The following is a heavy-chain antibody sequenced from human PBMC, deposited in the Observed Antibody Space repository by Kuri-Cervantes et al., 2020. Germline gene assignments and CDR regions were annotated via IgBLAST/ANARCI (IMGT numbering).Heavy chain of an antibody. CDR2: MYYSGST. Sequence: SETLSLTCTVSGGSISSSSYYWGWIRQPPGKGLEWIGSMYYSGSTYYNPSLKSRVTISVDTSKNQFSLKLSSVTAADTAVYYCARRMVRGPYYWGQGTLVTVSS. CDR1: GGSISSSSYY. CDR3: ARRMVRGPYY. J-gene: IGHJ4*02. D-gene: IGHD3-10*01. V-gene: IGHV4-39*07.